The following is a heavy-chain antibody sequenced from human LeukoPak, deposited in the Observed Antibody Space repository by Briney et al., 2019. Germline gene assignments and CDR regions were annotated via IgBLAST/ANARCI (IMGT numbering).Heavy chain of an antibody. V-gene: IGHV3-30*18. CDR2: ISYDGSNK. CDR3: AKDNVAAAGRYFDY. J-gene: IGHJ4*02. CDR1: GFTFSNYG. Sequence: PGRSLRLSCAASGFTFSNYGMHWVRQAPGKGLEWAALISYDGSNKYFADSVKGRFTISRDNSKNTLYLQMHSLRAEDTAVYYCAKDNVAAAGRYFDYWGQGTLVTVSS. D-gene: IGHD6-13*01.